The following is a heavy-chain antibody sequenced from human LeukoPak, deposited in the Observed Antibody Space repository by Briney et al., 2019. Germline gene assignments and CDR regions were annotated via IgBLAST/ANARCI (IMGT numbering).Heavy chain of an antibody. D-gene: IGHD3-10*01. CDR2: ISGSSSYI. V-gene: IGHV3-21*01. Sequence: PGGSLRLSCAASGFTFTTYSMNWVRQAPGKGLEWVSSISGSSSYIYYADSVKGRSTISRDNSKNTLYLQMNSLRAEDTAVYYCARGKGELLRYYYYGMDVWGQGTTVTVSS. CDR3: ARGKGELLRYYYYGMDV. CDR1: GFTFTTYS. J-gene: IGHJ6*02.